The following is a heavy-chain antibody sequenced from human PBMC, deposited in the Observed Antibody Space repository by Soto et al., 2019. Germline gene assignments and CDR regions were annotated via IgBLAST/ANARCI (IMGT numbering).Heavy chain of an antibody. V-gene: IGHV4-59*08. D-gene: IGHD4-17*01. Sequence: QVQLQESGPGLVKPSETLSLTCTVSGGSISSYYWSWIRQPPRKGLEWIGYIYYSGSTNYNPSLKSRVTISVDSSKNQFSLKLSSVTAADTAVYYCARRYGDSFDFWGQGTLVTVSS. CDR3: ARRYGDSFDF. CDR2: IYYSGST. J-gene: IGHJ4*02. CDR1: GGSISSYY.